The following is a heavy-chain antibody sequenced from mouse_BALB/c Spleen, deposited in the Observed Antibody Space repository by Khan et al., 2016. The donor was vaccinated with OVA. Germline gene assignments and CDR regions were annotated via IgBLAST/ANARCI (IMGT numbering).Heavy chain of an antibody. CDR3: ARSCRDGSSTWFSY. V-gene: IGHV1-69*02. D-gene: IGHD1-1*01. Sequence: QVQLQQPGAELVKPGASVQLSCKASGYPLTSYWLHWMKQRPGQGLEWIGEIDPSDNYTNYNQKFKGKATLTVENSSSTTYMQPSSLTSWDSAVFYWARSCRDGSSTWFSYWCQGTLVTVSA. CDR1: GYPLTSYW. J-gene: IGHJ3*01. CDR2: IDPSDNYT.